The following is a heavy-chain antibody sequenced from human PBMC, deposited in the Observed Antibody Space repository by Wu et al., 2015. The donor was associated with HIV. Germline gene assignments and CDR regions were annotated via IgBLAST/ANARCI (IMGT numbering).Heavy chain of an antibody. CDR3: AREKLPDVMSEHFYYGVDV. Sequence: QVRLTQSGAGLKEPGTSVTLPCTTSGYIFTRNFLHWVRQAPGQGLEWIAILNPVTGDAGYAQKFQGRVTMTRDTSTSTVHMELRNLTSADTALYYCAREKLPDVMSEHFYYGVDVWGQGTTVIVSA. J-gene: IGHJ6*01. D-gene: IGHD3-16*01. CDR2: LNPVTGDA. CDR1: GYIFTRNF. V-gene: IGHV1-46*01.